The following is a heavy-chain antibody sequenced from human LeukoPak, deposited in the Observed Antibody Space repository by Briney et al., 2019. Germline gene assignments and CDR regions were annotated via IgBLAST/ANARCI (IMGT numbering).Heavy chain of an antibody. V-gene: IGHV3-23*01. J-gene: IGHJ4*02. CDR1: GFTFSSYA. CDR3: AKDLSPGSYSGYEIVCDY. D-gene: IGHD5-12*01. CDR2: ISGSGGST. Sequence: GGSLRLSCAASGFTFSSYAMSWVRHAPGKGLEWVSAISGSGGSTYYADSVKGRFTISRDNSKNTLYLQMNSLRAEDTAVYYCAKDLSPGSYSGYEIVCDYWGQGTLVTVSS.